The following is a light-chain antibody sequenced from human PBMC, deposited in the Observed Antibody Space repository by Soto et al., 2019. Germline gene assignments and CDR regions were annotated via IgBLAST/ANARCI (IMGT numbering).Light chain of an antibody. Sequence: QSALTQPASVSGSPGQSITISCTGTSSGIRDYNYVSWYQQLPGNAPKLIMYEVSNRPSGISNRFSGSKSGNTASLTISGLQAEDEADYYCSSKNPDFFGTGTQLTVL. CDR2: EVS. CDR3: SSKNPDF. CDR1: SSGIRDYNY. V-gene: IGLV2-14*01. J-gene: IGLJ1*01.